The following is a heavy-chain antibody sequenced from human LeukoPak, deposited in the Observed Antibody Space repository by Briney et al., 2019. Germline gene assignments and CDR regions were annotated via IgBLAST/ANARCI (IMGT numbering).Heavy chain of an antibody. J-gene: IGHJ4*02. V-gene: IGHV4-59*05. CDR1: GGSISSYY. D-gene: IGHD3-22*01. Sequence: SETLSLTCTVSGGSISSYYWSWIRQPPGKGLEWIGSIYYSGSTYYNPSLKSRVTISVDTSKNQFSLKLSSVTAADTAVYYCASVGIVVVIWGQGTLVTVSS. CDR2: IYYSGST. CDR3: ASVGIVVVI.